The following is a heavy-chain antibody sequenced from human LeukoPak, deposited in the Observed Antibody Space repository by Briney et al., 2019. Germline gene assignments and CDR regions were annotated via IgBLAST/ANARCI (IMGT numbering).Heavy chain of an antibody. V-gene: IGHV4-59*01. Sequence: PSETLSLTCTVSGGSISSYYWSWIRQPPGKGLEWIGYIYYNGSTNYNPSLKSRVTMSVDTSRNQFSLKLSSVTAADTAVYYCARVRRGYSYDNFDYWGQGTLVTVSS. J-gene: IGHJ4*02. CDR2: IYYNGST. CDR3: ARVRRGYSYDNFDY. D-gene: IGHD5-18*01. CDR1: GGSISSYY.